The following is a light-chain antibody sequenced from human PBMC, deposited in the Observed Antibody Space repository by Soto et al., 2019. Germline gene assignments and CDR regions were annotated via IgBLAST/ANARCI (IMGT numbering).Light chain of an antibody. J-gene: IGKJ1*01. CDR1: QSVSSN. CDR2: GAS. CDR3: QQYDSSWT. Sequence: EIVMTQSPATLSVSPGERATLSCRASQSVSSNLAWYQQKPGQAPGLLIYGASSRATGIPDRFSGSGSGTDFTLTISRLEPEDFAVYYCQQYDSSWTFGQGTKVDIK. V-gene: IGKV3-20*01.